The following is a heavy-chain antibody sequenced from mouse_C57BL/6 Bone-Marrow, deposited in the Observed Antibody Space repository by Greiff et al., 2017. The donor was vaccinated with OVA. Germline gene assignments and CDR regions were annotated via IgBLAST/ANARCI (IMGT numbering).Heavy chain of an antibody. J-gene: IGHJ2*01. CDR1: GYTFTSYW. D-gene: IGHD1-1*01. V-gene: IGHV1-55*01. CDR2: IYPGSGST. Sequence: QVQLQQSGAELVKPGASVKMSCKASGYTFTSYWITWVKQRPGQGLEWIGDIYPGSGSTNYNEKFKSKATLTVDTSSSTAYMQLSSLTSEDSAVYYCAKGIYYYGSSGYWGQGTTLTVSS. CDR3: AKGIYYYGSSGY.